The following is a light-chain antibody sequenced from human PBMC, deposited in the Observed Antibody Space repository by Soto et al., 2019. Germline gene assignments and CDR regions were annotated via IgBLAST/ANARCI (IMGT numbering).Light chain of an antibody. CDR3: QQYNSYPYT. V-gene: IGKV1-5*01. CDR2: DAS. CDR1: QSISSW. J-gene: IGKJ2*01. Sequence: DIQMTQSPSTLSASVGDRVTITCRASQSISSWLAWYQQKPGKAPKLLIYDASSLESGVPSRFSGRGSGTEFTLTSSSLQPDDFATYYCQQYNSYPYTFGQGTKLEIK.